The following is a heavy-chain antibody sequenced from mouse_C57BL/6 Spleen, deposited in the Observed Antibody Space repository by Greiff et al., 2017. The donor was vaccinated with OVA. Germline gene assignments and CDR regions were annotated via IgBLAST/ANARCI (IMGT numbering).Heavy chain of an antibody. V-gene: IGHV7-1*01. Sequence: EVQRVESGGGLVQSGRSLRLSCATSGFTFSDFYMEWVRQAPGKGLEWIAASRNKANDYTTEYSASVKGRFIVSRDTSQSILYLQMNALRAEDTAIYYCARDLNSTWFAYWGQGTLVTVSA. J-gene: IGHJ3*01. CDR2: SRNKANDYTT. D-gene: IGHD4-1*02. CDR3: ARDLNSTWFAY. CDR1: GFTFSDFY.